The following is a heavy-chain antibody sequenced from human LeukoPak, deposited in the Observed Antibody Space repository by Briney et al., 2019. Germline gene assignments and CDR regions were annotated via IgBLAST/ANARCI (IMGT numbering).Heavy chain of an antibody. CDR1: GYTFSSYA. J-gene: IGHJ3*02. CDR2: ISSSGSTI. D-gene: IGHD3-22*01. CDR3: ARALDSDAFDI. V-gene: IGHV3-48*04. Sequence: HPGGSLRLSWAASGYTFSSYAMHWVRQAPGKGLEWVSYISSSGSTIYYADSVKGRFTISRENAKNSLYLQMNSLRAEDTAVYYCARALDSDAFDIWGQGTMVTVSS.